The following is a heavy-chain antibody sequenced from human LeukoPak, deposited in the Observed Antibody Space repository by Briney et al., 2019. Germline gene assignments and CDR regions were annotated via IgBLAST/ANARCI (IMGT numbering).Heavy chain of an antibody. CDR2: ITSSGSPI. CDR3: ARCPYSGRSFDI. CDR1: GFTFSTFE. J-gene: IGHJ3*02. Sequence: GGSLRLSCAASGFTFSTFEMNWVRQAPGKGLEWISFITSSGSPIYYADSVNGRFTISRDNARNSLYLQMNSLTPEDTAIYYCARCPYSGRSFDIRGQGTMVTVSS. D-gene: IGHD1-26*01. V-gene: IGHV3-48*03.